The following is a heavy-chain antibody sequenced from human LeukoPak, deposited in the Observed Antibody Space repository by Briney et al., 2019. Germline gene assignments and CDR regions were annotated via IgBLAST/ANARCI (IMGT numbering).Heavy chain of an antibody. V-gene: IGHV4-31*11. CDR2: IYYSGST. Sequence: SETLSLTCAVYGGSFSDYYWSWIRQHPGKGLEWIGYIYYSGSTYYNPSLKSRVTISVDTSKNQFSLKLSSVTAADTAVYYCARGEGIAAPKNWFDPWGQGTLVTVSS. CDR3: ARGEGIAAPKNWFDP. CDR1: GGSFSDYY. D-gene: IGHD6-25*01. J-gene: IGHJ5*02.